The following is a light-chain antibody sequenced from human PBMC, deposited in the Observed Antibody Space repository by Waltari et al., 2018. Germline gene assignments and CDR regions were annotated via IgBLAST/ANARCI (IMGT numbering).Light chain of an antibody. Sequence: IELTQSPATLSLSPGERATLSCRASQSVSTYLAWYQQKPGPPPRLLMYDVSKRATGIPARFIGSGSGTDFTLTISSLEPEDFAVYYCQLEGPFGGGTKVEVK. J-gene: IGKJ4*01. CDR2: DVS. CDR1: QSVSTY. CDR3: QLEGP. V-gene: IGKV3-11*01.